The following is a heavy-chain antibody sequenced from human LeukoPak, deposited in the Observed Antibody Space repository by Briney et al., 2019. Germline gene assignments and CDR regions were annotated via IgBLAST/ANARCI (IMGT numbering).Heavy chain of an antibody. V-gene: IGHV4-31*03. CDR1: GGSISSGGYY. Sequence: SETLSLTCTVSGGSISSGGYYWSWIRQHPGKGLEWIGYIYYSGSTYYNPSLKSRVTISVDTSKNQFSLKLSSVTAADTAVYYCARWKGEDSYYDILTGYYTSPYGMDVWGQGTTVTVSS. CDR3: ARWKGEDSYYDILTGYYTSPYGMDV. J-gene: IGHJ6*02. CDR2: IYYSGST. D-gene: IGHD3-9*01.